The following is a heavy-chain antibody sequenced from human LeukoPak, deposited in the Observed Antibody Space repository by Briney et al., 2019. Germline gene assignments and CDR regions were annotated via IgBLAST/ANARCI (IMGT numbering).Heavy chain of an antibody. CDR1: GGTFSSYA. CDR2: IIPIFGIA. CDR3: ASEYSSSWYYY. D-gene: IGHD6-13*01. Sequence: ASVKVSYKASGGTFSSYAISWVRQAPGQGLEWMGRIIPIFGIANYAQKLQGRVTITADKSTSTAYMELSSLRSEDTAVYYCASEYSSSWYYYWGQGTLVTVSS. J-gene: IGHJ4*02. V-gene: IGHV1-69*04.